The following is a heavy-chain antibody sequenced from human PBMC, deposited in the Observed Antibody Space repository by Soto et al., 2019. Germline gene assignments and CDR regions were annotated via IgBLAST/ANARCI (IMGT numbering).Heavy chain of an antibody. V-gene: IGHV3-53*04. D-gene: IGHD5-12*01. Sequence: PGGSLRLSCAASGFTVSSNYMNWVRQAPGKGLEWVSVIYSGGSTYYADSVKGRFTISRHNSKNTLYLQMNSLRAEDTAVYYCARVTVVATITHYYYYMDVWGKGTTVTVSS. CDR3: ARVTVVATITHYYYYMDV. J-gene: IGHJ6*03. CDR2: IYSGGST. CDR1: GFTVSSNY.